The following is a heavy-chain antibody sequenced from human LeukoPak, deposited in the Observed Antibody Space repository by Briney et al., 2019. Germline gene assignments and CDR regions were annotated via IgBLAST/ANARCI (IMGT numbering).Heavy chain of an antibody. CDR1: GYAFTSYC. V-gene: IGHV1-46*01. CDR2: ISPSGTT. CDR3: AKCSETGTTRWFDP. Sequence: ASVKVSCKASGYAFTSYCLHWVRQAPGQGLEWMGLISPSGTTTYAQNFQGGVTMTRDTSASTAYMELSSLRSDDTAVYYCAKCSETGTTRWFDPWGQGTLVTVSS. J-gene: IGHJ5*02. D-gene: IGHD1-7*01.